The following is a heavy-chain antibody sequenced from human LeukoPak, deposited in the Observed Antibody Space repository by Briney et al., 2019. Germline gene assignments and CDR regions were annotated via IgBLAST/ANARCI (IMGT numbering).Heavy chain of an antibody. Sequence: GGSLRLSCAASGFMLSSTWMHWVRQAPGKGLVWVSRINSDATSTSYADSVRGRFTISRDDAKNTMYLQMNSLRAEDTAMYYCVRGSPGYSSSWHAYWGQGPLVTVSS. J-gene: IGHJ4*02. V-gene: IGHV3-74*01. CDR1: GFMLSSTW. D-gene: IGHD6-13*01. CDR2: INSDATST. CDR3: VRGSPGYSSSWHAY.